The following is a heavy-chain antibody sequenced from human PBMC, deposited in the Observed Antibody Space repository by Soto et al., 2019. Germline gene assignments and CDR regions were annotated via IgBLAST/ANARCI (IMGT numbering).Heavy chain of an antibody. CDR1: GYTFTGYY. V-gene: IGHV1-2*02. J-gene: IGHJ5*02. Sequence: ASVKVSCKASGYTFTGYYMHWVRQAPGQGLEWMGWINPNSGGTNYAQKFQGRVTMTRDTSISTAYMELSRLRSDDTAVYYCARDLEGLDYDFWSGYGWFDPWGQGTLGTVSS. D-gene: IGHD3-3*01. CDR2: INPNSGGT. CDR3: ARDLEGLDYDFWSGYGWFDP.